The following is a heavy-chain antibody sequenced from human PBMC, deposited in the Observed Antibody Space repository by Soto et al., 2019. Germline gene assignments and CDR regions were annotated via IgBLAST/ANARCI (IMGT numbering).Heavy chain of an antibody. CDR3: ARGRVASRTFDY. V-gene: IGHV5-51*01. CDR1: DYSFTSYW. CDR2: IYPSDSDT. J-gene: IGHJ4*02. Sequence: GESLKISCKASDYSFTSYWIAWVRQMPGQGLELMGIIYPSDSDTRYSPPFQGQVSISADKSITTAYLQWTSLRSSDTAIYYCARGRVASRTFDYWGQGTLVTVSS. D-gene: IGHD3-3*01.